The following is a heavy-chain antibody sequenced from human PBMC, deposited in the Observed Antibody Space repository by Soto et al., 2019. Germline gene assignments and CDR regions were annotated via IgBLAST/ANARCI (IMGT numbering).Heavy chain of an antibody. CDR3: ARGRAAMVRMNWFDP. V-gene: IGHV1-46*01. CDR1: GYTFTSYY. J-gene: IGHJ5*02. Sequence: QVQLVQSGAEVKKPGASVKVSCKASGYTFTSYYMHWVRQAPGQGLEWMGIINPSGGSTGYAQKFQGRVTMTRDTSTSTVYMELSSLRSEDTAVYYCARGRAAMVRMNWFDPWGQGTLVTVSS. CDR2: INPSGGST. D-gene: IGHD5-18*01.